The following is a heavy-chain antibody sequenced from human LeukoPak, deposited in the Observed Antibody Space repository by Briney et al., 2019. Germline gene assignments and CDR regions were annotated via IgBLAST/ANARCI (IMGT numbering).Heavy chain of an antibody. CDR2: ISAYNGHT. CDR3: ARDDYGSGSYYVGLEGP. V-gene: IGHV1-18*01. CDR1: GYTFNSYG. J-gene: IGHJ5*02. Sequence: ASVKVSCKASGYTFNSYGISWVRQAPGQGLEWMGWISAYNGHTNYAQKFQGRVTMTTDTSTSTAYMGLRSLRSDDTAVYYCARDDYGSGSYYVGLEGPWGQGTLVTVSS. D-gene: IGHD3-10*01.